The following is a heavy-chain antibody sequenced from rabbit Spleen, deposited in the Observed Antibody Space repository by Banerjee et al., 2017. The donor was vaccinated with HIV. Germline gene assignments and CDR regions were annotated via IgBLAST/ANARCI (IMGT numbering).Heavy chain of an antibody. V-gene: IGHV1S40*01. D-gene: IGHD2-1*01. J-gene: IGHJ4*01. CDR3: ARGSAAMTMVITGFYFNL. Sequence: QSLEESGGDLVQPGASLTLTCTASGFSFSSSYWMCWVRQAPGKGLEWIACIYGGSSGTTYYASWAKGRFTISKTSSTTVTLQLTSLTAADTATYFCARGSAAMTMVITGFYFNLWGPGTLVTVS. CDR1: GFSFSSSYW. CDR2: IYGGSSGTT.